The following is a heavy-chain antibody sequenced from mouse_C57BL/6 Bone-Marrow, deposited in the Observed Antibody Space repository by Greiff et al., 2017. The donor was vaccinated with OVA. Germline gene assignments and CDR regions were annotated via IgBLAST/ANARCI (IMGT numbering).Heavy chain of an antibody. J-gene: IGHJ3*01. CDR2: IDPANGNT. Sequence: EVKLVESVAELVRPGASVKLSCTASGFNIKNTYMHWVKQRPEQGLEWIGRIDPANGNTKYAPKFQGKATITADTSSNTAYLQLSSLTSEDTAIYYCARGSYYYLAWFAYWGQGTLVTVSA. CDR1: GFNIKNTY. CDR3: ARGSYYYLAWFAY. V-gene: IGHV14-3*01. D-gene: IGHD2-1*01.